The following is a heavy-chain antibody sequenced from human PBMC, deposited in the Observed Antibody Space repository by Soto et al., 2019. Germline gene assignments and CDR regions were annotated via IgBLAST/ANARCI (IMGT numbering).Heavy chain of an antibody. D-gene: IGHD2-15*01. CDR1: GYTFTTHG. Sequence: QVQLVQSGAEVKKPGASVKVSCKASGYTFTTHGISWVRQVPGQGLEWMGWVRGDNGHTNYAQNLQGRVTMTTDTSTNTAYMELSSLRSDDTTVYYCARYLSYCRSGTCYREWFDPWGQGNLVTVSS. V-gene: IGHV1-18*01. J-gene: IGHJ5*02. CDR3: ARYLSYCRSGTCYREWFDP. CDR2: VRGDNGHT.